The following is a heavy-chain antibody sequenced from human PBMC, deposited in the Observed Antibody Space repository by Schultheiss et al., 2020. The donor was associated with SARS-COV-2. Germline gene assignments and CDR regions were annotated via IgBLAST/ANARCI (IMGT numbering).Heavy chain of an antibody. D-gene: IGHD1-14*01. CDR2: INAGNGNT. J-gene: IGHJ6*02. CDR3: ARSGHYGMDV. Sequence: ASVKVSCKASGYTFTSYAMHWVRQAPGQRLEWMGWINAGNGNTKYSQKFQGRVTMTRDTSISTAYMELSRLRSDDTAVYYCARSGHYGMDVWGQVTTVTVSS. V-gene: IGHV1-3*01. CDR1: GYTFTSYA.